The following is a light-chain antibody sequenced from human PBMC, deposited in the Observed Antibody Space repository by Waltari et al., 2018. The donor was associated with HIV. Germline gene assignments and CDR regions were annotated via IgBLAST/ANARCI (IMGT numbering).Light chain of an antibody. J-gene: IGLJ2*01. CDR2: EDS. CDR1: KLGDKY. V-gene: IGLV3-1*01. Sequence: SYELTQPPSVSVSPGQTASITCPGDKLGDKYVYWYQQRPGHSPVLVIYEDSKRPSGIPERFSGSNSGNTATLTISGTQAMDEADYYCQAWDSSVVFGGGTKLTVL. CDR3: QAWDSSVV.